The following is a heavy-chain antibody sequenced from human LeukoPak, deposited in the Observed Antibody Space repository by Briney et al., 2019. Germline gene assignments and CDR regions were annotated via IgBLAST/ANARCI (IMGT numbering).Heavy chain of an antibody. J-gene: IGHJ4*02. V-gene: IGHV4-59*01. D-gene: IGHD5-24*01. CDR2: IYYSGST. CDR1: GGSISSYY. Sequence: SETLSLTCTVSGGSISSYYWSWIRQPPGKGLEWIGYIYYSGSTNYNPSLKSRVTISVDTSKNQFSLKLSSVTAADTAVYYCARSRDGYNIDYWAREPWSPSPQ. CDR3: ARSRDGYNIDY.